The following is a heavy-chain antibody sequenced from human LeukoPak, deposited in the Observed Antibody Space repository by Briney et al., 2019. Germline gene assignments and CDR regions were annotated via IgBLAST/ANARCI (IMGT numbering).Heavy chain of an antibody. CDR3: AREDVVLVDAVRYYYYGMDV. CDR2: VIPIYGTP. Sequence: SVKVSCKASGGSFSTSGFSWVRQAPGQGLEWMGGVIPIYGTPSYAQKFQGRVTITTDESTSTVYMELSSLKSEDTAVYYCAREDVVLVDAVRYYYYGMDVWGQGTTVTVSS. D-gene: IGHD2-8*01. CDR1: GGSFSTSG. V-gene: IGHV1-69*05. J-gene: IGHJ6*02.